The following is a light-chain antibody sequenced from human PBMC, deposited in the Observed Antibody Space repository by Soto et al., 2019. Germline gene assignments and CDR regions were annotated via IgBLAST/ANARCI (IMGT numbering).Light chain of an antibody. CDR3: QSYDSSLSGSV. CDR2: GNS. J-gene: IGLJ3*02. V-gene: IGLV1-40*01. CDR1: SSNIGVGYD. Sequence: QLVLTQPPSVSGAPGQRVTISCTGSSSNIGVGYDVHWYQHLPGTAPKLLIYGNSNRPSGVPDRFSGSKSGTSASLAITGLQAEDEADYYCQSYDSSLSGSVFGGGTKLTVL.